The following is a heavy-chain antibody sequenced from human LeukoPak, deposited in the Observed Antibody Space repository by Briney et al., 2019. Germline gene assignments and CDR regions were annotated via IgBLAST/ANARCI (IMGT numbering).Heavy chain of an antibody. Sequence: SETLSLTCTVSGGSISSYYWSWIRQPPGKGLEWIGYIYYSGSTNYNPSLKSRVTISVDTSKNQFSLKLSSVTAADTAVYYCARQFEILYSSSWFDYWGQGTLVTVSS. J-gene: IGHJ4*02. D-gene: IGHD6-13*01. CDR1: GGSISSYY. V-gene: IGHV4-59*08. CDR2: IYYSGST. CDR3: ARQFEILYSSSWFDY.